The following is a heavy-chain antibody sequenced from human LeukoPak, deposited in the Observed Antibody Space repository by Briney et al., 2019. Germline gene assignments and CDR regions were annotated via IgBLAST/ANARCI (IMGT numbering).Heavy chain of an antibody. CDR3: ARSIAAAGINY. V-gene: IGHV4-59*01. J-gene: IGHJ4*02. Sequence: SETLSPTCTVSGGSISSYYWSWIRQPPGMGLEWIGYIHYSGSTNYNPSLKSRVTISVDTSKNQFSLRLSSVTAADTAVYYCARSIAAAGINYWGQGTLVTVSS. D-gene: IGHD6-13*01. CDR2: IHYSGST. CDR1: GGSISSYY.